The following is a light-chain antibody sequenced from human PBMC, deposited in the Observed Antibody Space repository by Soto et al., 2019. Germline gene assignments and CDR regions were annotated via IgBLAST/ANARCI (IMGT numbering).Light chain of an antibody. CDR1: QGIRND. CDR2: AAS. J-gene: IGKJ3*01. CDR3: LQKYFYPFT. Sequence: AIQMTQSASSLSSSLLCRGTITFLASQGIRNDLDWFQQKPGKAPKLLIYAASNLQSGVPARFSGSGSGTDFTLTISSLQPEDFATYYCLQKYFYPFTFGPGTKVDIK. V-gene: IGKV1-6*01.